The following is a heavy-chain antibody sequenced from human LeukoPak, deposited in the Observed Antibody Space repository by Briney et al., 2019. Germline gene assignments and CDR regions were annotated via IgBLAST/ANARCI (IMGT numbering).Heavy chain of an antibody. Sequence: GASVKVSCKASGYTFTSYDVNWVRQATGQGLEWMGWMNPNSGNTGYAQKFQGRVTMTRDTSMSTAYMELSRLRSDDTAVYYCAREGAYSSNYYGDWGQGTLVTVSS. J-gene: IGHJ4*02. D-gene: IGHD6-13*01. CDR3: AREGAYSSNYYGD. CDR1: GYTFTSYD. V-gene: IGHV1-8*01. CDR2: MNPNSGNT.